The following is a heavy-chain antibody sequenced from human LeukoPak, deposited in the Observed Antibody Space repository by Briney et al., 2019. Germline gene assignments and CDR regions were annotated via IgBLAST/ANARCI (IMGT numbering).Heavy chain of an antibody. J-gene: IGHJ6*02. D-gene: IGHD3-10*01. CDR2: INSDGSGT. CDR3: AKESHYCGPGKGGMDV. V-gene: IGHV3-74*01. CDR1: GFTFSSYW. Sequence: QPGGSLRLSCAASGFTFSSYWMHWVRQAPGKGLVWVSRINSDGSGTSYADSVKGRFTISRDNSKNTLYLQMNSLRAEDTAIYYCAKESHYCGPGKGGMDVWGQGTTVTVSS.